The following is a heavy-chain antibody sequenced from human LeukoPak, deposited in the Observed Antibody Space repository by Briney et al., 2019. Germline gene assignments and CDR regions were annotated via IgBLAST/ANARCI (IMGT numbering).Heavy chain of an antibody. D-gene: IGHD6-19*01. CDR3: ASTSSGWYPHYYYMDV. CDR1: GYTFTGYY. CDR2: INPNSGGT. Sequence: ASVKVSCKASGYTFTGYYMHWLRQAPGQGLEWMGWINPNSGGTNYAQKFQGRVTMTRDTSISTAYMELSRLRSDDTAVYYCASTSSGWYPHYYYMDVWGKGTTVTVSS. V-gene: IGHV1-2*02. J-gene: IGHJ6*03.